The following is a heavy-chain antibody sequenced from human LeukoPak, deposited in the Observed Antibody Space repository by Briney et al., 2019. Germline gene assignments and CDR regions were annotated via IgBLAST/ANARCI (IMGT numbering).Heavy chain of an antibody. CDR3: AKRHAPSGSYADY. V-gene: IGHV3-23*01. Sequence: PGGALRLSCAAPLFTFIDYSMTFVRQAPGKGLEWVSTIYGSGHGTYYADSVKGRFTISRDKSKNTLYVQMNSLRAEDTAVYYCAKRHAPSGSYADYWAQGTLVTVSS. J-gene: IGHJ4*02. D-gene: IGHD1-26*01. CDR2: IYGSGHGT. CDR1: LFTFIDYS.